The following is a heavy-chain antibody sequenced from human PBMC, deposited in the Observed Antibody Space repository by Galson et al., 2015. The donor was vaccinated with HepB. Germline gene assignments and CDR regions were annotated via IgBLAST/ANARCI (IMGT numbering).Heavy chain of an antibody. CDR1: GYTFTSYY. Sequence: SVKVSCKASGYTFTSYYMHWVRQAPGQGLEWMGIINPSGGSTSYAQKFQGRVTMTRDTSTSTVYMELSSLRSEDTAVYYCARAPGGYCGSTSCYRGLGWFDPWGQGTLVTVSS. CDR2: INPSGGST. J-gene: IGHJ5*02. V-gene: IGHV1-46*01. D-gene: IGHD2-2*02. CDR3: ARAPGGYCGSTSCYRGLGWFDP.